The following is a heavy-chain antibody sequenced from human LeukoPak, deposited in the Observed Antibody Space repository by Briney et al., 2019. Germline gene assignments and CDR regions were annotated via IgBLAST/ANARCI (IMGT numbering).Heavy chain of an antibody. CDR3: ARRDISSSWSFDY. CDR1: GGSISNYH. CDR2: IHTSGST. D-gene: IGHD6-13*01. J-gene: IGHJ4*02. V-gene: IGHV4-4*07. Sequence: SETLSLTCTVSGGSISNYHWSWIRQPAGKGLEWISQIHTSGSTNYNPPLKSRVTISIDTPENQLTLTIRSVTAADTAVYYCARRDISSSWSFDYWRQGILVTVSS.